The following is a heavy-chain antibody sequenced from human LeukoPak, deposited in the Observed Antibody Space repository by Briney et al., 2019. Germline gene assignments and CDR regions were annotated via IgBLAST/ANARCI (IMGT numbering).Heavy chain of an antibody. CDR2: IKQDGTDK. D-gene: IGHD1-26*01. V-gene: IGHV3-7*01. J-gene: IGHJ4*02. Sequence: PGGSLRLSCAASGFTFSDYWMTWVRQAPGKGLEWVANIKQDGTDKHYADSVKGRFTISRDNSKNSLYLQMNSLRVEDTVVYYCATPRSDYWGQGTLVTVSS. CDR1: GFTFSDYW. CDR3: ATPRSDY.